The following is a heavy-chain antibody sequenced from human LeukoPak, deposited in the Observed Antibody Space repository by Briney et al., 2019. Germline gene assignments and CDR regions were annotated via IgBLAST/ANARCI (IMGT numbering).Heavy chain of an antibody. CDR3: ARSMVGEWLFLALDI. CDR1: GFTFSSYG. V-gene: IGHV3-33*01. J-gene: IGHJ3*02. D-gene: IGHD3-3*01. CDR2: IRYNGSNK. Sequence: QAGGSLRLSCAASGFTFSSYGMHWVRQAPGKGLEWVAFIRYNGSNKYYADSVKGRLTISRDNAKNSLYLQMNSLRVEDTAVYYCARSMVGEWLFLALDIWGQGTKVTVSS.